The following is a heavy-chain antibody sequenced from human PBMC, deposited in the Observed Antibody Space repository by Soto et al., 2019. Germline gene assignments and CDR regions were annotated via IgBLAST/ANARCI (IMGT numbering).Heavy chain of an antibody. CDR3: AIARCTRAAGDIFAC. CDR1: GGSFSGYY. Sequence: PSETLSLTCAVYGGSFSGYYWSWIRQPPGKGLEWIGEINHSGSTNYNPSLKSRVTISVDTSKNQFSLKLTSVTAADTAVYYCAIARCTRAAGDIFACWGRGTLV. J-gene: IGHJ4*02. V-gene: IGHV4-34*01. D-gene: IGHD2-21*01. CDR2: INHSGST.